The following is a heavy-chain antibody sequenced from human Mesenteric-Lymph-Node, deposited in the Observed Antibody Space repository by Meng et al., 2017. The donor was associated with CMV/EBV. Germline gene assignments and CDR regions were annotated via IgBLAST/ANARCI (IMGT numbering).Heavy chain of an antibody. CDR2: ISSSSSNI. D-gene: IGHD3-16*01. CDR1: GFTFSSYN. Sequence: GGSLRLSCAASGFTFSSYNMNWVRQAPGKGLEWVSSISSSSSNIYYADSVKGRFTISRDNAKNTIYLQMNSLGAEDTAVYYCATGYINAYEYWGQGTLVTVSS. V-gene: IGHV3-21*01. CDR3: ATGYINAYEY. J-gene: IGHJ4*02.